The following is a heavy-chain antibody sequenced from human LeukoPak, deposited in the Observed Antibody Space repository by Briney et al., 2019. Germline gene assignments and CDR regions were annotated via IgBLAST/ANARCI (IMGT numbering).Heavy chain of an antibody. D-gene: IGHD3-22*01. V-gene: IGHV4-34*01. CDR1: SGSFTDYF. CDR2: INDYSGNT. CDR3: ARGRIAKIVVVHSFQYGMDV. Sequence: SETLSLTCDVFSGSFTDYFWTWIRQSPGKGLEWIGEINDYSGNTNYNPSLNSRVSISLEKSKNQFSLELRSVTAADTAVYYCARGRIAKIVVVHSFQYGMDVWGQGTTVTVSS. J-gene: IGHJ6*02.